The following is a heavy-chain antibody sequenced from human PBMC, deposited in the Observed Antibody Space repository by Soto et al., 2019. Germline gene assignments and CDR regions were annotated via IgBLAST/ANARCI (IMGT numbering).Heavy chain of an antibody. V-gene: IGHV3-23*01. CDR2: ISGSGGST. Sequence: GGSLRLSCAASGFTFSSYAMSWVRQAPGKGLEWVSAISGSGGSTYYADSVKGRFTISRDNSKNSLYLQMNSLRAEDTAVYYCARDEIYYYYYMDVWGKGTTVTVSS. CDR3: ARDEIYYYYYMDV. J-gene: IGHJ6*03. CDR1: GFTFSSYA.